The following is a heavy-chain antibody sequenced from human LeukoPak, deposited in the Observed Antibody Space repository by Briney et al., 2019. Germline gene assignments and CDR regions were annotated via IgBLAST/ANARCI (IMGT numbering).Heavy chain of an antibody. V-gene: IGHV1-18*01. CDR2: ISAYNANT. Sequence: ASVKVSCKASGYTFTSYGISWVRQAPGQGLEWMGWISAYNANTNYAQKFQGRVTMTTDTSTSTAYMELRSLRSGDTAVYYCAKTLGGIIVNYIDYWGQGTLVTVSS. CDR1: GYTFTSYG. CDR3: AKTLGGIIVNYIDY. J-gene: IGHJ4*02. D-gene: IGHD3-16*02.